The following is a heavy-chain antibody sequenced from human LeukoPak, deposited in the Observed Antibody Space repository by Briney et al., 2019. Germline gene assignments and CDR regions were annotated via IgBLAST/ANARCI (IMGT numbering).Heavy chain of an antibody. V-gene: IGHV1-2*02. Sequence: ASVKVSCKASGGTFSSYAISWVRQARGQGLEWMGWINPNSGGTNYAQKFQGRVTMTRDTSISTAYMELSRLRSDDTAVYYCARDQYYYGSGSYNTDYWGQGTLVTVSS. D-gene: IGHD3-10*01. J-gene: IGHJ4*02. CDR1: GGTFSSYA. CDR2: INPNSGGT. CDR3: ARDQYYYGSGSYNTDY.